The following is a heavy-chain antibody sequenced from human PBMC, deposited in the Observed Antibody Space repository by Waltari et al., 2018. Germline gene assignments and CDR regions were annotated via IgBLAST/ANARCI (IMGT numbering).Heavy chain of an antibody. CDR2: ISDPATGNT. CDR3: STWLRAHFDY. V-gene: IGHV3-23*01. J-gene: IGHJ4*02. D-gene: IGHD5-12*01. CDR1: GFTFSSYT. Sequence: EVQLLESGGALVQPGGSLRLSCAASGFTFSSYTLIWVRQAPGKGLEWVSTISDPATGNTHYAYAVKGRFTISRDDSRNTVYLQMNGLIAEDTAVYYCSTWLRAHFDYWGQGTPVTVSS.